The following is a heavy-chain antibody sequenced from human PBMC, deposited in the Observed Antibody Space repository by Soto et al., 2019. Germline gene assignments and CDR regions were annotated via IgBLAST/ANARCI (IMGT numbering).Heavy chain of an antibody. J-gene: IGHJ4*02. CDR1: AVTFTGYG. D-gene: IGHD3-16*01. CDR2: IRFDGSNI. Sequence: QVELVESGGGVVQPGRSLRLSCAASAVTFTGYGMHWVRQAPGKGLEWVAVIRFDGSNIYYADSVKGRFTISRDNARNMFYLQMNSLRAEDAAVYYGARDGGGSTAYFDYFDYWGLGTLVSACS. V-gene: IGHV3-33*01. CDR3: ARDGGGSTAYFDYFDY.